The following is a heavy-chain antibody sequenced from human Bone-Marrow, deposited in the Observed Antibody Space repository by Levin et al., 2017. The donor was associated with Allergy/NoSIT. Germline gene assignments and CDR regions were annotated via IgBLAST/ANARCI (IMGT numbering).Heavy chain of an antibody. CDR3: AREYQLLPMWFDY. CDR2: INPNSGGT. D-gene: IGHD2-2*01. V-gene: IGHV1-2*02. Sequence: GESLKISCKASGYTFTGYYMHWVRQAPGQGLEWMGWINPNSGGTNYAQKFQGRVTMTRDTSISTAYMELSRLRSDDTAVYYCAREYQLLPMWFDYWGQGTLVTVSS. CDR1: GYTFTGYY. J-gene: IGHJ4*02.